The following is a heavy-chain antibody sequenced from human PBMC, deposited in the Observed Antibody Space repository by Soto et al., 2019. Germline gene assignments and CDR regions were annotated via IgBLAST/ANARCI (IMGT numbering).Heavy chain of an antibody. CDR3: ARRLRSGISHYYFAF. V-gene: IGHV2-5*02. CDR1: GFSLTSSTMG. Sequence: QITLKESGPTLVKPTQTLTLTCTFSGFSLTSSTMGVGWIRQPPGKALEWLTLIYWDDDKRYNPSLNNRVTITKDTSKNQVVLTMTNMDPVDTGTYYCARRLRSGISHYYFAFWGQGTVVTVSS. CDR2: IYWDDDK. D-gene: IGHD2-21*02. J-gene: IGHJ4*02.